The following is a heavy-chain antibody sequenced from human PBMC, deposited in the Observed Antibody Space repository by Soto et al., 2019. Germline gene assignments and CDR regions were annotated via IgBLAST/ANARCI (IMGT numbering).Heavy chain of an antibody. CDR3: ARAEVVAATRRYYYYYGMDV. J-gene: IGHJ6*02. D-gene: IGHD2-15*01. CDR2: IYYSGST. V-gene: IGHV4-59*01. CDR1: GGSISSYY. Sequence: QVQLQESGPGLVKPSETLSLTCTVSGGSISSYYWSWIRQPPGKGLEWIGYIYYSGSTNYNPSLKSRGTLSGDTSKNQFSLKLSSVTAADTAVYYCARAEVVAATRRYYYYYGMDVWGQGTTVTVSS.